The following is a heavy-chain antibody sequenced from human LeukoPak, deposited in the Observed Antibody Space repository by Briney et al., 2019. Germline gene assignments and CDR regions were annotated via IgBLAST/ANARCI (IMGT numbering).Heavy chain of an antibody. CDR1: GFTFSSNR. CDR3: ISSPQYAMDV. V-gene: IGHV3-74*01. CDR2: INSDGKTT. Sequence: GGSLRLSCAASGFTFSSNRMHWVRQAPWKGLVWVSRINSDGKTTNYADSAMGRFTISRDNAKNTLYLQMNSLRAEDTAVYYCISSPQYAMDVWGQGTTVTASS. D-gene: IGHD2-2*01. J-gene: IGHJ6*02.